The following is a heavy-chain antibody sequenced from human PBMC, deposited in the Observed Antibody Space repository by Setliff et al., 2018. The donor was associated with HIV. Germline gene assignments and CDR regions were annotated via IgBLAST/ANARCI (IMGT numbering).Heavy chain of an antibody. CDR3: ATGYGSVLYFDY. CDR2: IIPISGTV. D-gene: IGHD3-10*01. CDR1: GGTFSSYA. J-gene: IGHJ4*02. V-gene: IGHV1-69*06. Sequence: SVKVSCKASGGTFSSYAISWVRQAPGQGLEWMGGIIPISGTVNYAQKFWGRVTMTEATSTDTAYMELSSLRSEDTAVYYCATGYGSVLYFDYWGQGTLVTVSS.